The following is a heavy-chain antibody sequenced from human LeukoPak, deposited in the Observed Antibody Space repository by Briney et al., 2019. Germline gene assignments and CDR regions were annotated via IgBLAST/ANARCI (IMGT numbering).Heavy chain of an antibody. D-gene: IGHD6-25*01. CDR2: ITPSGSYI. CDR3: ARDFSSGSI. CDR1: GFTFSTNS. V-gene: IGHV3-21*01. Sequence: GSLRLSCAASGFTFSTNSMNWVRQAPGKGLEWVSSITPSGSYIYYATSVKGRFTISRDNAKNSLYLQMNSLRAEDTAVYYCARDFSSGSIWGQGTMVTVSS. J-gene: IGHJ3*02.